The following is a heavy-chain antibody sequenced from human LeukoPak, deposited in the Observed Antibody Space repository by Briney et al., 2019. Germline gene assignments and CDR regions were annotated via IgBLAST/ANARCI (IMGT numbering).Heavy chain of an antibody. D-gene: IGHD5-24*01. CDR1: GGSFSGYY. J-gene: IGHJ3*02. V-gene: IGHV4-34*01. CDR2: INHSGST. CDR3: ARSRRDGYNLKAWAYAFDI. Sequence: PSETLSLTCAVYGGSFSGYYWSWIRQPPGKGLEWIGEINHSGSTNYNPSLKSRVTISVDTSKNQFSLKLSSVTAADTAVYYCARSRRDGYNLKAWAYAFDIWGQGTMVTVSS.